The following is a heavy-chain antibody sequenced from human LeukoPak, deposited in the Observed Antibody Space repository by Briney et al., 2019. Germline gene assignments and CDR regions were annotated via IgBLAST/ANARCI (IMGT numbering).Heavy chain of an antibody. Sequence: SETLSLTCTVSGGSISSYYWSWIRQPPGKGLECIGYIYYSGSTNYNPSLKSRVTISVDTSKNQFSLKLSSVTAADTAVYYCARGSGYSSSWYWESGDDYYGMDVWGQGTTVTVSS. J-gene: IGHJ6*02. V-gene: IGHV4-59*01. CDR3: ARGSGYSSSWYWESGDDYYGMDV. CDR2: IYYSGST. D-gene: IGHD6-13*01. CDR1: GGSISSYY.